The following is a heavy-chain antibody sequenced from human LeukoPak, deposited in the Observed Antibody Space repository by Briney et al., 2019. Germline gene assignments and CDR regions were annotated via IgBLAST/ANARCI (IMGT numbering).Heavy chain of an antibody. CDR2: ISGYNGNT. CDR3: ARNSKVIPDYYYYYMDV. V-gene: IGHV1-18*01. D-gene: IGHD2-21*01. CDR1: GYAFTSYD. J-gene: IGHJ6*03. Sequence: ASVKVSCKASGYAFTSYDISWVRQAPGQGLEWMGWISGYNGNTNYAQKVQGRVTMTADTSTSTAYMELRCLRSDDTAVYYCARNSKVIPDYYYYYMDVWGKGTTVTVSS.